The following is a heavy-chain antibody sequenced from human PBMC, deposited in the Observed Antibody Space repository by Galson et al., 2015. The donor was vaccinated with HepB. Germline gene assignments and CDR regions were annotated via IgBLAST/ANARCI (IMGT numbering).Heavy chain of an antibody. CDR3: ARERGIAASGEGFDY. D-gene: IGHD6-13*01. CDR2: INPSGGST. CDR1: GYTFTSYY. J-gene: IGHJ4*02. Sequence: SVKVSCKASGYTFTSYYMHWVRQAPEQGLEWMGIINPSGGSTSYAQKFQGRVTMTRDTSTSTVYMELSSLRSEDTAVYYCARERGIAASGEGFDYWGQGTLVTVSS. V-gene: IGHV1-46*03.